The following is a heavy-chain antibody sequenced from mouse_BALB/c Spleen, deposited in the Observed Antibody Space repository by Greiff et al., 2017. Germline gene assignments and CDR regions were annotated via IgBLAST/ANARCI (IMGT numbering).Heavy chain of an antibody. CDR2: IYPGSGST. CDR3: TSRRFPTNY. CDR1: GYTFTSYW. J-gene: IGHJ2*01. V-gene: IGHV1S22*01. Sequence: LQQPGSELVRPGASVKLSCKASGYTFTSYWMHWVKQRPGQGLEWIGNIYPGSGSTNYDEKFKSKATLTVDTSSSTAYMQLSSLTSEDSAVYYCTSRRFPTNYWGQGTTLTVSS.